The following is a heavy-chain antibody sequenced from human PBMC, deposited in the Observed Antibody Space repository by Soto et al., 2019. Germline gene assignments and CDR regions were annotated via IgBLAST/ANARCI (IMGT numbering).Heavy chain of an antibody. Sequence: GGSLRLSCSASGFTFSSYAMHWVRQAPGKGLEYVSAISSNGGSTYYADSVKGRFTISRDNSKNTLYLQMSSLRAEDTAVYYCVNAAHYDILTGFDYWGQGTLVNVSS. CDR3: VNAAHYDILTGFDY. V-gene: IGHV3-64D*08. D-gene: IGHD3-9*01. CDR1: GFTFSSYA. J-gene: IGHJ4*02. CDR2: ISSNGGST.